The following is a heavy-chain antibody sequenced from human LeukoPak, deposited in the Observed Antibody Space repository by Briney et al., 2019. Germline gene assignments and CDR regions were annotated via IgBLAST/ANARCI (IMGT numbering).Heavy chain of an antibody. Sequence: NSSETLSLTCTVSGGSISSGGYYWSWIRQHPGKGLEWIGYSYYSGSTNYNPSLKSRVTISLDTSKNQFSLKLTSVTAADTAVYYCAKSGSYYGSTSGWGQGTLVTVSP. CDR3: AKSGSYYGSTSG. D-gene: IGHD3-10*01. V-gene: IGHV4-31*02. J-gene: IGHJ4*02. CDR2: SYYSGST. CDR1: GGSISSGGYY.